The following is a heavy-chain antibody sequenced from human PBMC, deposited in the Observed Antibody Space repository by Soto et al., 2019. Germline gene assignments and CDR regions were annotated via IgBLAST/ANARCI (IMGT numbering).Heavy chain of an antibody. D-gene: IGHD1-1*01. CDR2: IYATGTT. Sequence: PSETLSLTCTVSGASISGFYWSWIRKSAGKGLEWIGRIYATGTTDYNPSLKSRVMMSVDTSKKQFSLKLRSVTAADTAVYYCVRDGTKTLRDWFDPSGQGIPVTVYS. CDR3: VRDGTKTLRDWFDP. J-gene: IGHJ5*02. V-gene: IGHV4-4*07. CDR1: GASISGFY.